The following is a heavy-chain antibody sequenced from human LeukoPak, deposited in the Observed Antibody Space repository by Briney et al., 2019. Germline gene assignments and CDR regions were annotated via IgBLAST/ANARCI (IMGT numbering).Heavy chain of an antibody. V-gene: IGHV1-18*01. CDR1: GYTFTSYG. D-gene: IGHD6-13*01. CDR2: ISAYNGNT. Sequence: ASVKVSFKASGYTFTSYGISWVRQAPGQGLEWMGWISAYNGNTNYAQKLQGRVTMTTDTSTSTAYMELRSLRSDDTAVYYCARDGYSSSWQLPNPFDYWGQGTLVTVSS. CDR3: ARDGYSSSWQLPNPFDY. J-gene: IGHJ4*02.